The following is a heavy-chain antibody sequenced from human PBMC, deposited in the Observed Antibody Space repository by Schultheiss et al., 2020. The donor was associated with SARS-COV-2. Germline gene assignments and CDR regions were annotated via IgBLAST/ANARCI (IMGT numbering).Heavy chain of an antibody. D-gene: IGHD2-15*01. CDR1: GFTFSSYW. Sequence: GGSLRLSCAVSGFTFSSYWMSWVRQAPGKGLEWISYISILGTTIYYADSVKGRFTISRDNAKNSLYLQMNSLRAEDTAVYYCARASTPRYFDLWGRGTLVTVSS. CDR3: ARASTPRYFDL. V-gene: IGHV3-48*03. CDR2: ISILGTTI. J-gene: IGHJ2*01.